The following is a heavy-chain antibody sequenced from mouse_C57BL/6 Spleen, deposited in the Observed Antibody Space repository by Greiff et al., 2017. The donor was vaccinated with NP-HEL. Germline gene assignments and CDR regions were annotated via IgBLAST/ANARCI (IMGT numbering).Heavy chain of an antibody. CDR1: GYTFTSYW. J-gene: IGHJ3*01. CDR3: ARKDSSGSGWFAY. D-gene: IGHD3-2*02. Sequence: QVQLQQSGAELVKPGASVKMSCKASGYTFTSYWITWVKQRPGQGLEWIGEIYPGSGSTNYNEKFKSKATLTVDTSSSTAYMQLSSLTSEDSAVYYCARKDSSGSGWFAYWGQGTLVTVSA. V-gene: IGHV1-55*01. CDR2: IYPGSGST.